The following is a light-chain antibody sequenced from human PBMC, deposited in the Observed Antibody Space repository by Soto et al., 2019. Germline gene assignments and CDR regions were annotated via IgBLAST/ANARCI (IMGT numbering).Light chain of an antibody. J-gene: IGLJ1*01. Sequence: QSVLAQPHSASGSPGQSGTISCTGTSSDVGSYTHTSWYQQHPGNTPTRMIYQLSRRHSGGPYRFSGSKSGNAASLTVSRLQAEDEDAYYCSSYADNNNLVLETGTKVTVL. CDR2: QLS. V-gene: IGLV2-8*01. CDR1: SSDVGSYTH. CDR3: SSYADNNNLV.